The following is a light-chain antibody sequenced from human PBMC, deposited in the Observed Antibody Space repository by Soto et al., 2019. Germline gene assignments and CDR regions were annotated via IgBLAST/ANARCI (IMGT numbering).Light chain of an antibody. V-gene: IGKV3-20*01. J-gene: IGKJ4*01. CDR2: GAS. CDR1: LSVTNNY. Sequence: ENVLTQSPGTLSLSPGERATLSCRAILSVTNNYLAWFQQKPGQAPRLLIYGASSRATGIPDRFSGSGSGTDFTLTISRLEPEDFAVYHCQQYGSSPPLSFGGGTKVDIK. CDR3: QQYGSSPPLS.